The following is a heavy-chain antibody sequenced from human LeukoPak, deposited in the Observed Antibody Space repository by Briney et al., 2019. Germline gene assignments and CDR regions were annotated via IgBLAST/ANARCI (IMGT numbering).Heavy chain of an antibody. CDR3: ARRGYCSGGSCYWPMSYYYYMDV. Sequence: SETLSLTCAVYGGSFSGYYWSWIRQPPGKGLEWIGEINHSGSTNYNPSLKSRVTISVDTSKNQFSLKLSSVTAADTAVYYCARRGYCSGGSCYWPMSYYYYMDVWGKGTTVTVSS. CDR1: GGSFSGYY. J-gene: IGHJ6*03. D-gene: IGHD2-15*01. V-gene: IGHV4-34*01. CDR2: INHSGST.